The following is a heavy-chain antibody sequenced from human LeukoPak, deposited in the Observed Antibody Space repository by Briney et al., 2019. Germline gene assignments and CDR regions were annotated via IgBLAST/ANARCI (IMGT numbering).Heavy chain of an antibody. D-gene: IGHD5-18*01. Sequence: SETLSLTCAVYGGSFSGYYWSWIRQPPGKGLEWIGEINHSGSTNYNPSLKSRVTISVDTSKNQFSLKLSSVTAADTAVYYCARLPRPGYGYGYGYWGQGTLVTVSS. CDR1: GGSFSGYY. CDR3: ARLPRPGYGYGYGY. V-gene: IGHV4-34*01. CDR2: INHSGST. J-gene: IGHJ4*02.